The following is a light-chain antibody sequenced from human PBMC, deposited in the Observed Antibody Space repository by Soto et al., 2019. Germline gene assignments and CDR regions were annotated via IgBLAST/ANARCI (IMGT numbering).Light chain of an antibody. V-gene: IGLV4-69*01. J-gene: IGLJ2*01. CDR1: SGHSSYA. CDR3: QTWDTGIRVV. CDR2: LNSDGSH. Sequence: QPVLTQSPSASASLGASVKLTCTLNSGHSSYAIAWHQQQPEKGPRYLMKLNSDGSHSKGDGIPDRFSGSSSGAERYLTISSLQSEDEADYYCQTWDTGIRVVFGGGTKLT.